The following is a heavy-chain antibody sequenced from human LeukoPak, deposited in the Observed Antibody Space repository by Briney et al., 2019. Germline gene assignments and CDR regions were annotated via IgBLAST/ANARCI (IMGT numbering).Heavy chain of an antibody. J-gene: IGHJ4*02. CDR2: ISAYNGNT. D-gene: IGHD6-19*01. CDR1: GYTFTSYG. V-gene: IGHV1-18*01. CDR3: ARSVQWRHFDY. Sequence: ASVKVSCKASGYTFTSYGISWVRQAPGQGLEWMGWISAYNGNTNYAQKFQGRVTITADESTSTAYMELSSLKSEDTAVYYCARSVQWRHFDYWGQGTLVTVSS.